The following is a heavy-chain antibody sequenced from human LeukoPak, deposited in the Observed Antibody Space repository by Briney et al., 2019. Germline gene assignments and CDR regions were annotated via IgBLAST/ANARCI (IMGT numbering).Heavy chain of an antibody. J-gene: IGHJ6*03. Sequence: PGGSLRLSCAASGFTFSSYEMNWVRQAPGKGLEWVSYISSSGSTIYYADSVKGRFTISRDNAKNSLYLQMNSLRAEDTAVYCCARDSITMVRGVPYYYYYMDVWGKGATVTVSS. D-gene: IGHD3-10*01. V-gene: IGHV3-48*03. CDR1: GFTFSSYE. CDR2: ISSSGSTI. CDR3: ARDSITMVRGVPYYYYYMDV.